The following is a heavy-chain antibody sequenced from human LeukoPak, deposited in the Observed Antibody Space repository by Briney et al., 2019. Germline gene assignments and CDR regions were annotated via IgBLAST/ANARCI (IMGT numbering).Heavy chain of an antibody. J-gene: IGHJ4*02. V-gene: IGHV4-34*01. Sequence: SETLSLTCAVYGGSFSGYYWSWIRQPPGKGLEWIGEINHSGSTNYNPSLKSRVTISVDTSKNQFSLKLSSVTPEDTAVYYCARDRVDRVATIEPPYFDHWGQGTLVTVSS. CDR2: INHSGST. CDR1: GGSFSGYY. D-gene: IGHD5-12*01. CDR3: ARDRVDRVATIEPPYFDH.